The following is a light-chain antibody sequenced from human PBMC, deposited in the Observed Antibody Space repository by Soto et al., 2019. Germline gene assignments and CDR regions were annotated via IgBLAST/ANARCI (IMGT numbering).Light chain of an antibody. V-gene: IGKV3D-20*01. Sequence: EIVCTQSRAMMSLSPGTGSAPSCVGSASVSYSYVAWYQLKGGLAPRLLIHDESTRASGIPDRFSGSKSGTDFTLTIRSLEPEESAVYYCQQYGSSPITFGKGTRLEIK. CDR2: DES. J-gene: IGKJ5*01. CDR1: ASVSYSY. CDR3: QQYGSSPIT.